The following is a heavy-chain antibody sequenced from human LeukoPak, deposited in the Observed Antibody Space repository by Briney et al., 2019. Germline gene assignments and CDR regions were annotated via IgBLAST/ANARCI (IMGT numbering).Heavy chain of an antibody. Sequence: PSHTLSLTCAVDGGSFSGYYWSWIRQPPGKGLEWIGEINHSARTNYNPSLKSRVTISVDTSKHQFSLKLSSVTAADTAVYYWAMLNVVPAATNFDSWGQGTLGTGSP. D-gene: IGHD2-2*01. CDR3: AMLNVVPAATNFDS. CDR1: GGSFSGYY. J-gene: IGHJ4*02. V-gene: IGHV4-34*01. CDR2: INHSART.